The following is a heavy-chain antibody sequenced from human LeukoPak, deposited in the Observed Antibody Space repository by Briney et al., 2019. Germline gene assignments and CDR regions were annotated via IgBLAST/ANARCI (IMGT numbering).Heavy chain of an antibody. CDR2: IYYSGST. Sequence: SETLSLTCTVSGGSISSYYWSWIRQPPGKGLEWIGYIYYSGSTNYNPSLKSRVTISVDTSKNQFSLKLSSVTAADTAVYYCARGDDYYVSSGYYRWFDPWGQGTLVTVSS. V-gene: IGHV4-59*01. D-gene: IGHD3-22*01. CDR3: ARGDDYYVSSGYYRWFDP. J-gene: IGHJ5*02. CDR1: GGSISSYY.